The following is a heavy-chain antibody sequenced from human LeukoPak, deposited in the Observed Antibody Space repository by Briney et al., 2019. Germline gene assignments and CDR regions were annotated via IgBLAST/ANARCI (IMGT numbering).Heavy chain of an antibody. J-gene: IGHJ5*02. CDR2: IYYSGST. D-gene: IGHD4-11*01. CDR1: GGSISSHY. V-gene: IGHV4-59*11. Sequence: SETLSLTCTVSGGSISSHYWSWIRQPPGKGLEWIGYIYYSGSTNYNPSLKSRVTISVDTSKNQFSLKLSSVTAADTAVYYCARALRSIRNRNNWFDPWGRGTLVTVSS. CDR3: ARALRSIRNRNNWFDP.